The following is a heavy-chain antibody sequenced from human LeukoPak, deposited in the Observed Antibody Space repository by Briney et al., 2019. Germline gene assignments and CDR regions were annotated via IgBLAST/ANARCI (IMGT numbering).Heavy chain of an antibody. CDR3: ATELDNILTNYYAYFFDN. Sequence: ASVKVSCKLSGHTLSQLSMHWVRQAPGKGLEWMGGFDPVDGETFNAQSFQGRVTMTESTSTDTAYMELCSLRSDDTAVYYCATELDNILTNYYAYFFDNWGQGTMVTVAS. CDR2: FDPVDGET. CDR1: GHTLSQLS. D-gene: IGHD3-9*01. J-gene: IGHJ3*02. V-gene: IGHV1-24*01.